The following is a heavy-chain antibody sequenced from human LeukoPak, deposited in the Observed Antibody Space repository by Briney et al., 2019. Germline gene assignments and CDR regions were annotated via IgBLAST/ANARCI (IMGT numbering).Heavy chain of an antibody. CDR2: INPNSGGT. CDR1: GYTFTGYY. D-gene: IGHD3-16*02. Sequence: ASVKVSCKASGYTFTGYYMHWVRQAPGQGLEWMGWINPNSGGTNYAQKFQGRVTMTRDTSTSTVYMELSSLRSEDTAVYYCARTRTRGVIVPDYWGQGTLVTVSS. J-gene: IGHJ4*02. V-gene: IGHV1-2*02. CDR3: ARTRTRGVIVPDY.